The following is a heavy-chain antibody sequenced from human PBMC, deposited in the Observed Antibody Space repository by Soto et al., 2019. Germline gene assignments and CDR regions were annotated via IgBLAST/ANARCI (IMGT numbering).Heavy chain of an antibody. CDR1: AFTLNTYA. J-gene: IGHJ3*01. V-gene: IGHV3-23*01. D-gene: IGHD2-8*01. Sequence: EVQLLESGGGLVQPGGSLRLSCAASAFTLNTYAMSWVRQAPGKGLEWVSVISAIGGNTYYADSVKGRFTISKDNSKRTLYLQMDTLRAEDTAVYYCAKDRGGYCTNGGCFYDAFDLWGQGTMVTVSS. CDR3: AKDRGGYCTNGGCFYDAFDL. CDR2: ISAIGGNT.